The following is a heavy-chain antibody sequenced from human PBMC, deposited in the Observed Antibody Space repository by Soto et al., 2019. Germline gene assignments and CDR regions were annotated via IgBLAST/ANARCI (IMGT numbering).Heavy chain of an antibody. J-gene: IGHJ4*02. V-gene: IGHV4-59*01. Sequence: KTSETLSLTCTVSGDSMSGFYWSWIRQTPGKGLEWIGYINYVGRTSYYSPSLQSRVTISLDSSKNQFSLILSSVTAADTAVYFCARFRRNYFDYWGQGTLVTAPQ. D-gene: IGHD3-10*01. CDR2: INYVGRTS. CDR3: ARFRRNYFDY. CDR1: GDSMSGFY.